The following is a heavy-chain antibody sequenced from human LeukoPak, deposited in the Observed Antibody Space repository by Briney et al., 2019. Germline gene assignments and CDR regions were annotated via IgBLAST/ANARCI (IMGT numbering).Heavy chain of an antibody. D-gene: IGHD2-2*02. Sequence: ASVKVSCKASGYTFTGYYMHWVRQAPGQGLEWMGWINPNSGGTNYAQKFQGRVTMTRDTSISTAYMELSRLRSDDTAVYYCARNPGDIVVVPAAILSYYYYYMDVWGKGTTVTVSS. CDR1: GYTFTGYY. CDR2: INPNSGGT. V-gene: IGHV1-2*02. CDR3: ARNPGDIVVVPAAILSYYYYYMDV. J-gene: IGHJ6*03.